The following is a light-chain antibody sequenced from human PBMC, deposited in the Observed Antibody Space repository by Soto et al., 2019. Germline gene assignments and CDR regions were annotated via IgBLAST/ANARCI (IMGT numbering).Light chain of an antibody. Sequence: EIVMTQSPATLSVSPGERATLSCRASQSVGSNLAWYQQKPGQAPRLLIYGASTRATGIPARFSGSGSGTEFTLTISSLQSEDFAIYFCQQYGSSPRTFGQGTRLEMK. CDR1: QSVGSN. J-gene: IGKJ5*01. CDR3: QQYGSSPRT. CDR2: GAS. V-gene: IGKV3-15*01.